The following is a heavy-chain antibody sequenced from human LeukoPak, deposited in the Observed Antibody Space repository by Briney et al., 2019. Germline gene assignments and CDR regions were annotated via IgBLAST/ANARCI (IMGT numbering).Heavy chain of an antibody. V-gene: IGHV3-53*01. Sequence: TGGSLRLSCAASGFTVSSNYMSWVRQAPGKGLEWVSVIYSVGSSFYADSVKGRFTISRDNSKNTLYLQMNSLRAEDTAVYYCARDQGIGFDSWGQGTLVTVSS. CDR3: ARDQGIGFDS. D-gene: IGHD2-15*01. CDR1: GFTVSSNY. CDR2: IYSVGSS. J-gene: IGHJ4*02.